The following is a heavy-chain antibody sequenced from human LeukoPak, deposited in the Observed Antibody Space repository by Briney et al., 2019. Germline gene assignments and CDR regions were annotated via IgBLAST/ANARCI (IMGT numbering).Heavy chain of an antibody. J-gene: IGHJ4*02. Sequence: PGGSLRLSCAASGFPFSSYSMNWVRQAPGKGLEWVSSISSSSSYIYYSDSVKGRFTISRDNAKNSLYLQMNSLRAEDTAVYYCARGRGGFAVDYWGQGTLVTVSS. D-gene: IGHD3-10*01. CDR1: GFPFSSYS. CDR3: ARGRGGFAVDY. V-gene: IGHV3-21*01. CDR2: ISSSSSYI.